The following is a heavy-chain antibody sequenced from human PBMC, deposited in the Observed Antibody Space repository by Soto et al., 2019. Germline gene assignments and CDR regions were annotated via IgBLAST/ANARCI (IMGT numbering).Heavy chain of an antibody. CDR2: IWYDGSEK. Sequence: QVQLVESGGGVVQPGRSLRLSCEGSGFTFRNHGMHWIRQSPGKGLEWLAVIWYDGSEKYYADSVKGRCTISRDNSKNTLYLQMNSLKVEDTAIYYCARWSNNKVVDPWGQGTVVTVS. CDR1: GFTFRNHG. J-gene: IGHJ5*02. D-gene: IGHD1-1*01. CDR3: ARWSNNKVVDP. V-gene: IGHV3-33*01.